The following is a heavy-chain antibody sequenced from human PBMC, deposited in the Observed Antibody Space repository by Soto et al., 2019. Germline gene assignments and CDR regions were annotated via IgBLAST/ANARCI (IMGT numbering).Heavy chain of an antibody. Sequence: QVQLVESGGGVVQPGRSLRLSCAASGFTFSSYAMHWVRQAPGKGLEWVAVISYDGSNKYYADSVKGRFTISRDNSKNTLDLQMNSLRAEDTAVYYCARDRRVVVVAATYYYYGMDVWGQGTTVTVSS. CDR1: GFTFSSYA. J-gene: IGHJ6*02. V-gene: IGHV3-30-3*01. CDR3: ARDRRVVVVAATYYYYGMDV. CDR2: ISYDGSNK. D-gene: IGHD2-15*01.